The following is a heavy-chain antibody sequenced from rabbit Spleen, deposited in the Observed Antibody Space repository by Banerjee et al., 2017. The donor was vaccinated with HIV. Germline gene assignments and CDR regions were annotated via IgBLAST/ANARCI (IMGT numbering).Heavy chain of an antibody. Sequence: QEQLVESGGGLVTPGGTLTLTCTASGSDISGYRIGWVRQAPGKGLRWIGCIYTGGSGGVYYASWTKGRFTISTTSSTTVTLQMTSLTAADTATYFCARDLAGVIGWNFSLWGPGTLVTVS. D-gene: IGHD4-1*01. J-gene: IGHJ4*01. CDR2: IYTGGSGGV. CDR3: ARDLAGVIGWNFSL. V-gene: IGHV1S45*01. CDR1: GSDISGYR.